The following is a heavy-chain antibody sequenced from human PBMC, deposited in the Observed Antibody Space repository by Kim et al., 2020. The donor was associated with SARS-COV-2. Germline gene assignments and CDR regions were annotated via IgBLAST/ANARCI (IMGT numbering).Heavy chain of an antibody. CDR2: INIGNGKT. J-gene: IGHJ4*02. V-gene: IGHV1-3*04. Sequence: ASVKVSCKASGYTFTRYTIHWVRQAPVQRLEWMGWINIGNGKTKYSEMFQGRVTITRDTSASAAYMELSSLRSEDTAMYYCARDGRMRYDSGRYPASVGDYWGQGTLVTVSS. CDR1: GYTFTRYT. CDR3: ARDGRMRYDSGRYPASVGDY. D-gene: IGHD3-10*01.